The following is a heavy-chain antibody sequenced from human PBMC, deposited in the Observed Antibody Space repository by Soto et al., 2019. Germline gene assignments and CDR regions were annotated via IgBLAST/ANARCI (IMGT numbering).Heavy chain of an antibody. D-gene: IGHD3-10*01. Sequence: EVQLVESGGGLVKPGGSLRLSCAASGFTFSSYSMNWVRQAPGKGLEWVSSISSSSSYIYYADSVKGRFTISRDNAKNSLYLQMNSLRVEDTAVYYCARDRGTYYYGSGSYRAGGYMDVWGKGTTVTVSS. CDR2: ISSSSSYI. CDR3: ARDRGTYYYGSGSYRAGGYMDV. CDR1: GFTFSSYS. V-gene: IGHV3-21*01. J-gene: IGHJ6*03.